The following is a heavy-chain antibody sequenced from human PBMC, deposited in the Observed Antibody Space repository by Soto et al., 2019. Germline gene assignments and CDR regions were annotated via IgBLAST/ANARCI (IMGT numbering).Heavy chain of an antibody. CDR2: ISAYNGNT. CDR3: ARASAPLDS. V-gene: IGHV1-18*01. Sequence: QVQLVQSGAEVKKPGASVKVSCKASGYTFTSYGISWVRQAPGQGREWMGWISAYNGNTNYAQKLQGRVTMTTDTTTSTDYMELRSLRSDDTSLYYCARASAPLDSWGQGPLVTASS. CDR1: GYTFTSYG. J-gene: IGHJ4*02.